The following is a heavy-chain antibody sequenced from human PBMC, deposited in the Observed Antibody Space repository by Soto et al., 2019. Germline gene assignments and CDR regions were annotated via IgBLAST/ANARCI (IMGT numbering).Heavy chain of an antibody. CDR1: GGSFGNSA. V-gene: IGHV1-69*13. J-gene: IGHJ4*02. CDR3: ATGVIWIGYFTVDS. Sequence: ASVKVSCKASGGSFGNSAINWVRQTPGQGLEWLGGFIPVYRTLNYAQKFQGRVTITADESTGTAYMTLSSLVSDDTAVYYCATGVIWIGYFTVDSWGQGTRVTVSS. D-gene: IGHD3-3*01. CDR2: FIPVYRTL.